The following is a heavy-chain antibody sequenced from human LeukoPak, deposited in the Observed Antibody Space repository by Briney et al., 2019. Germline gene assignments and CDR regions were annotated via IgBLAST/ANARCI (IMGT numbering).Heavy chain of an antibody. V-gene: IGHV3-48*01. Sequence: AGGSLRLSCAASGFTFSSYSMNWVRQAPGKGLEWVSYISSSSSTIYYADSVKGRFTISRDNAKNSLYLQMNSLRAEDTAVYYCAKVKGFGEQLPYYYYYMDVWGKGTTVTISS. CDR2: ISSSSSTI. D-gene: IGHD3-10*01. CDR3: AKVKGFGEQLPYYYYYMDV. CDR1: GFTFSSYS. J-gene: IGHJ6*03.